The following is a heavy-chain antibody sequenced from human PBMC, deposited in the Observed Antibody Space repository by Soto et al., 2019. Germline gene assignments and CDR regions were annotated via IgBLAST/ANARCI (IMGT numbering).Heavy chain of an antibody. V-gene: IGHV3-23*01. D-gene: IGHD4-17*01. CDR1: GFTFSSYA. CDR2: ISGSGGST. J-gene: IGHJ3*02. CDR3: AKEGFSTVTTLSAFDI. Sequence: ESGGGLVQPGGSLRLSCAASGFTFSSYAMSWVRQAPGKGLEWVSAISGSGGSTYYADSVKGRFTISRDNSKNTLYLQMNSLRAEDTAVYYCAKEGFSTVTTLSAFDIWGQGTMVTVSS.